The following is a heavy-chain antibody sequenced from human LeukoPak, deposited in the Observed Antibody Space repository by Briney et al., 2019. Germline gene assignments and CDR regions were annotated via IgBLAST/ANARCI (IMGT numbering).Heavy chain of an antibody. V-gene: IGHV3-74*01. Sequence: GGSLRLSCAASGFTFSTHWMHWARQAPGKGLEWVSRMNSDRSSSSYADSVKGRFTISRDNAKSTLYLQMNSLGAEDTAVYYCARGGDGSNIYWYFDLWGRGTLVTVSS. CDR2: MNSDRSSS. J-gene: IGHJ2*01. CDR1: GFTFSTHW. CDR3: ARGGDGSNIYWYFDL. D-gene: IGHD5-24*01.